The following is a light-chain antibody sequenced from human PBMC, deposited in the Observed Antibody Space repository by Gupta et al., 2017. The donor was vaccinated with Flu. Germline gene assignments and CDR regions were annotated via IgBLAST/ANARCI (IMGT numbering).Light chain of an antibody. V-gene: IGLV2-14*01. CDR3: SSDTSRGTVV. CDR1: SRDVGGYNY. CDR2: EVS. J-gene: IGLJ2*01. Sequence: LTHPACVPGSPRQPLTISCTGTSRDVGGYNYVSWHQQHPGNAPQLMNYEVSHWPSVYSQRFAGSNSGNTASRTISGRQAEEEDHYSCSSDTSRGTVVFGGGTKLSVL.